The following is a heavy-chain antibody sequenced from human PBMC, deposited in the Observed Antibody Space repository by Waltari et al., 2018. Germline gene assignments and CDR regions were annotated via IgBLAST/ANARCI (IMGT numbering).Heavy chain of an antibody. CDR3: ARHNDILTGYDY. J-gene: IGHJ4*02. CDR2: INHSGST. V-gene: IGHV4-59*08. D-gene: IGHD3-9*01. CDR1: GGSISSYY. Sequence: QVQLQESGPGLLKPSETLSLTCTVSGGSISSYYWSWIRQPAGKGLEWIGEINHSGSTNYNPSLKSRVTISVDTSKNQFSLKLSSVTAADTAVYYCARHNDILTGYDYWGQGTLVTVSS.